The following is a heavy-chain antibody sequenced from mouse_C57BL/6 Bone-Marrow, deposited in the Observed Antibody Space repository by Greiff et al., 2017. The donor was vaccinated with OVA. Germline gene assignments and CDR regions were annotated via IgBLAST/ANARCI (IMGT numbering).Heavy chain of an antibody. CDR3: AREGDGYYVGAMDY. CDR2: IYPRSGNT. CDR1: GYTFTSYG. Sequence: VQLKESGAELARPGASVKLSCKASGYTFTSYGISWVKQRTGQGLEWIGEIYPRSGNTYYNEKFKGKATLTADKSSSTAYMELRSLTSEDSAVYFCAREGDGYYVGAMDYWGQGTSVTVSS. D-gene: IGHD2-3*01. J-gene: IGHJ4*01. V-gene: IGHV1-81*01.